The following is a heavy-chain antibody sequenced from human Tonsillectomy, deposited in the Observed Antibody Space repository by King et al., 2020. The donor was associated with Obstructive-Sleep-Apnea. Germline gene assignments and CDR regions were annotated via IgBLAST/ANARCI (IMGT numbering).Heavy chain of an antibody. J-gene: IGHJ4*02. CDR3: ARDHPSIGELSTH. CDR2: IYTSGST. D-gene: IGHD3-10*01. Sequence: QLQESGPGLVKPSETLSLTCTVSGGSISSYYWSWIRQPAGKGLEWIGRIYTSGSTYYNPPLKSRVTMSVETSKNQFSLKLSSVTAGDTAVYYCARDHPSIGELSTHWGQGTLVTVSS. CDR1: GGSISSYY. V-gene: IGHV4-4*07.